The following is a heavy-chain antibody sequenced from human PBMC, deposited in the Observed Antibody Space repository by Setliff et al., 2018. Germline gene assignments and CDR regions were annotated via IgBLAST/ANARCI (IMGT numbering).Heavy chain of an antibody. V-gene: IGHV1-2*02. D-gene: IGHD6-19*01. CDR3: ARDLFSSSWYDH. CDR1: GFTFTGYS. CDR2: TNLVDGET. J-gene: IGHJ5*02. Sequence: WASVKVSCKASGFTFTGYSIHWVRQAPGQGLEWVGWTNLVDGETRYARKFQGRVTMTRDTSITTAYMEISSLTSDDTAVCYCARDLFSSSWYDHWGQGTQVTVSS.